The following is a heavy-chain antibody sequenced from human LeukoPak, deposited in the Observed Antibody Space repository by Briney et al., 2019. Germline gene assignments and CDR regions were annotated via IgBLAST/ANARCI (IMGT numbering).Heavy chain of an antibody. V-gene: IGHV3-15*01. J-gene: IGHJ4*02. CDR2: IKSKTDGGTT. Sequence: GGSLRLSCAASGFTVSSNYMSWVRQAPGKGLEWVGRIKSKTDGGTTDYAAPVKGRFTISRDNSKNTLYLQMNSLRAEDTAVYYCARGQSAEIWFGDYWGQGTLVTVSS. CDR1: GFTVSSNY. CDR3: ARGQSAEIWFGDY. D-gene: IGHD3-10*01.